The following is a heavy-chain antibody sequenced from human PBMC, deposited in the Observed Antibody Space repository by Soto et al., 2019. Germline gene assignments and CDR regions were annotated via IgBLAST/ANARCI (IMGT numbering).Heavy chain of an antibody. Sequence: GGSLRLSCAASGFTFSSYWMHWVRQAPGKGLVWVSRINSDGSSTSYADSVKGRFTISRDNAKNTLYLQMNSLRAEDTAVYYCARRRVYYYGSGSGYYFDYWGQGTLVTVSS. V-gene: IGHV3-74*01. CDR1: GFTFSSYW. CDR3: ARRRVYYYGSGSGYYFDY. D-gene: IGHD3-10*01. CDR2: INSDGSST. J-gene: IGHJ4*02.